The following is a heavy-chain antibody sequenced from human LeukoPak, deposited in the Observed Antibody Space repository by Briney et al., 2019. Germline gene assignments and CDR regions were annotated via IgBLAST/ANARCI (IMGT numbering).Heavy chain of an antibody. Sequence: PGGSLRLSCAASGFTFSSYSMNWVRQAPGKGLEWVAVISYGGSNKYYADSVKGRFTISRDNSKNTLYLQMNSLRAEDTAVYYCARRDVDLPSSGSYHFDYWGQGTLVTVSS. CDR3: ARRDVDLPSSGSYHFDY. CDR1: GFTFSSYS. D-gene: IGHD1-26*01. CDR2: ISYGGSNK. V-gene: IGHV3-30*03. J-gene: IGHJ4*02.